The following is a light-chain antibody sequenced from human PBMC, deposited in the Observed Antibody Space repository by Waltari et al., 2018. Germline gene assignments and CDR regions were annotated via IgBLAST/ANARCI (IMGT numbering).Light chain of an antibody. Sequence: QSVVTQPASVSGSPGQSISISCTGTSNDIGANDYVSWYQPHPGRAPQLLIYDVSVRPSGVSIRFSGSKSGNTASLTISGLQAEDEALYYCSSYTLTNPVVFGGGTKLTVL. V-gene: IGLV2-14*03. CDR3: SSYTLTNPVV. CDR2: DVS. J-gene: IGLJ2*01. CDR1: SNDIGANDY.